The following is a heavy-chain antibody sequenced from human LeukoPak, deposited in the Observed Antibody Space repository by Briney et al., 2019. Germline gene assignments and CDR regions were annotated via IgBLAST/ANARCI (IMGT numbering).Heavy chain of an antibody. D-gene: IGHD6-13*01. V-gene: IGHV4-59*08. CDR1: GGYVTSYY. CDR2: MYHSGSF. J-gene: IGHJ5*02. Sequence: SETLSLTCTVSGGYVTSYYWSWIRQSPGKGLEWIGYMYHSGSFNYSPSLKSRVTISIDTSKNQFSLKLTSVTAADTAVYYCARCIPAAGGNRFDPWGQGNLVTVSS. CDR3: ARCIPAAGGNRFDP.